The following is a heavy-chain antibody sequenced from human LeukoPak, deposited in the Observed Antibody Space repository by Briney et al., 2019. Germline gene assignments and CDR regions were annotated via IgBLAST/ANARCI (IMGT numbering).Heavy chain of an antibody. CDR2: IRSKAHSYAT. CDR3: TRRVGDSYFYGMDV. J-gene: IGHJ6*02. V-gene: IGHV3-73*01. D-gene: IGHD5/OR15-5a*01. Sequence: GGSLRLSCAASGFTFSASPIHWVRQASGKGLEWVGRIRSKAHSYATAYAESVKGRFTISRVDSENTAYLQMNSLKTEDTAVYYCTRRVGDSYFYGMDVWGQGTPVTVSS. CDR1: GFTFSASP.